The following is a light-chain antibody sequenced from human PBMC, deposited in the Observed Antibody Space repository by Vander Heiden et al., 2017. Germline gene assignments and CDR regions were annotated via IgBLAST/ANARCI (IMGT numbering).Light chain of an antibody. V-gene: IGKV1-39*01. J-gene: IGKJ3*01. Sequence: DIQMTQSPSSLSASVGDRVTITCRASQRISNYLNWYQQKPGKAPKLLIYAASSLQSGVPSSFSGSGSGTDFTPTISSLQPEDFAAYYCQQSYSIPQTFGPGTKVDIK. CDR1: QRISNY. CDR3: QQSYSIPQT. CDR2: AAS.